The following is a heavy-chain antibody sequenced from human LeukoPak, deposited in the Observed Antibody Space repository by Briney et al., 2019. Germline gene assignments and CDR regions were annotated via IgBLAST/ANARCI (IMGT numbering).Heavy chain of an antibody. Sequence: PGGSLRLSCAASGFTFSSYGMHWVRQAPGKGLEWVAVISYDGSNKYYADSVKGRFTISRDNSKNTLYLQMNSLRAEDTAVYYCAKVRRGYSYDIDYWSQGTLVTVSS. CDR3: AKVRRGYSYDIDY. D-gene: IGHD5-18*01. V-gene: IGHV3-30*18. CDR2: ISYDGSNK. CDR1: GFTFSSYG. J-gene: IGHJ4*02.